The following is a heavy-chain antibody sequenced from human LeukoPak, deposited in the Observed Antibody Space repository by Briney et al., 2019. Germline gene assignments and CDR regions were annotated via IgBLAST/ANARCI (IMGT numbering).Heavy chain of an antibody. J-gene: IGHJ3*01. CDR1: GFNYSAFW. V-gene: IGHV3-7*01. CDR3: ARDFYYYGSGKYYSVDVFDV. Sequence: GGSLRLSCSASGFNYSAFWMTWVRQAPGKGLEWVANIKDDGSDKYYMESVKGRFTISRDNAKNSLHLQLNSLRAEDTAVYFCARDFYYYGSGKYYSVDVFDVWGQGTMVTVSS. D-gene: IGHD3-10*01. CDR2: IKDDGSDK.